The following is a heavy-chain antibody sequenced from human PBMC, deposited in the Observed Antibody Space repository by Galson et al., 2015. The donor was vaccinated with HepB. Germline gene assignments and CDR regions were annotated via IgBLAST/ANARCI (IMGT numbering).Heavy chain of an antibody. CDR2: ISSSSSTI. J-gene: IGHJ3*02. Sequence: SLRLSCAASGFTFSSYSMNWVRQAPGKGLEWVSYISSSSSTIYYADSVKGRFTISRDNAKNSLYLQMNSLRAEDTAVYYCASVGYCSSTSCCGRAYDAFDIWGQGTMVTVSS. CDR3: ASVGYCSSTSCCGRAYDAFDI. V-gene: IGHV3-48*01. D-gene: IGHD2-2*01. CDR1: GFTFSSYS.